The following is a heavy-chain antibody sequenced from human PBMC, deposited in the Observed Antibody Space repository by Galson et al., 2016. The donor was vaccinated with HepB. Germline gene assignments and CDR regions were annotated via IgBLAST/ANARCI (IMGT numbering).Heavy chain of an antibody. D-gene: IGHD6-19*01. Sequence: SLRLSCAASGLTFSSYWMHWVRQAPGEGLEWISHIKGDGRSTNYADSVKGRFIISRDNAKNTLYLQMNSLRAEGTAVYYCARLSLVVGGTIDYWGQGTLVTVSS. CDR3: ARLSLVVGGTIDY. CDR1: GLTFSSYW. J-gene: IGHJ4*02. V-gene: IGHV3-74*01. CDR2: IKGDGRST.